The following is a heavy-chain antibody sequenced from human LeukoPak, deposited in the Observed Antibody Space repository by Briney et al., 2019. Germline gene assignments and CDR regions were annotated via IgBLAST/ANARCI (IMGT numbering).Heavy chain of an antibody. CDR1: GFTFSNYA. D-gene: IGHD4-17*01. CDR2: IGGSGSHT. J-gene: IGHJ3*01. V-gene: IGHV3-23*01. CDR3: GRDPNGDYVGAFDF. Sequence: QAGGSLRLSCAASGFTFSNYAMTWVRQAPGKGLEWVSSIGGSGSHTQYADSVRGRFTISRDNSRNTLYLTMNSLRGEATAVYFCGRDPNGDYVGAFDFWGQGTMVTVSS.